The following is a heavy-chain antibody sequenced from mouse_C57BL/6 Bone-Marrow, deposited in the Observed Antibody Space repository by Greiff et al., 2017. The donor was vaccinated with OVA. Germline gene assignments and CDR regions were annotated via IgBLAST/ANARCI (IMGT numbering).Heavy chain of an antibody. CDR1: GFTFSDYG. CDR2: ISSGSSTI. Sequence: VQLKESGGGLVKPGGSLKLSCAASGFTFSDYGMHWVRQAPEKGLEWVAYISSGSSTIYYADTVKGRFTISRDNAKNTLFLQMTSLRSEDTAMYYCARLDSNYAFDYWGQGTTLTVSS. V-gene: IGHV5-17*01. D-gene: IGHD2-5*01. CDR3: ARLDSNYAFDY. J-gene: IGHJ2*01.